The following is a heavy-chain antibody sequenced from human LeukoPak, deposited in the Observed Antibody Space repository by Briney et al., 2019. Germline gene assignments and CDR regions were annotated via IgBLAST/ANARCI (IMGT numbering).Heavy chain of an antibody. J-gene: IGHJ4*02. V-gene: IGHV3-23*01. CDR1: GFTFSSYA. D-gene: IGHD2-15*01. CDR2: ISGSGGST. Sequence: PGGSLRLSCAASGFTFSSYAMSWVRQAPGKGLEWVSAISGSGGSTYYADSVKGWFTISRDNSKNTLYLQMNSLRAEDTAVYYCAKGRLFNGYFDYWGQGTLVTVSS. CDR3: AKGRLFNGYFDY.